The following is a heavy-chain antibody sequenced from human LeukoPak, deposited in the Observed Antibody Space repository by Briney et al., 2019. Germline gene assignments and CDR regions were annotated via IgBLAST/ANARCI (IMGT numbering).Heavy chain of an antibody. Sequence: SETLSLTCAVYGGSFSGYYWSWIRQPPGKGLEWIGEINHSGSTNYNPSLKSRATISVDTSKNQFSLKLSSVTAADTAVYYCARGFDSSGYYDYWGQGALVTVSS. CDR2: INHSGST. J-gene: IGHJ4*02. V-gene: IGHV4-34*01. CDR3: ARGFDSSGYYDY. CDR1: GGSFSGYY. D-gene: IGHD3-22*01.